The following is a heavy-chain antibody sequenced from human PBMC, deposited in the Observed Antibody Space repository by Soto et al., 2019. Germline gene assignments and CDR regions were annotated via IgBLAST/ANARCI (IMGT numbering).Heavy chain of an antibody. D-gene: IGHD1-1*01. CDR1: GGSFIGYS. CDR3: ARAPYSSHWNQPWQTPRRPGNYGMDV. CDR2: INHRGDT. V-gene: IGHV4-34*01. Sequence: PSETLSLTCAVSGGSFIGYSWNWVRHPPGKGLEWIGEINHRGDTNYNPSLKSRVTISVDTSKNQVSLNLTSVTAADTSVYFCARAPYSSHWNQPWQTPRRPGNYGMDVWGQGTTVTVSS. J-gene: IGHJ6*02.